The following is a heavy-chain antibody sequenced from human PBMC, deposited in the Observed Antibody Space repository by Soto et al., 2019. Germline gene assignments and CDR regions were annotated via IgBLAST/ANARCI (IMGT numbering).Heavy chain of an antibody. CDR2: ISSSSTYI. Sequence: VQLVESGGGLVKPGGSLILSCAASGFTFSTYSMNWVRQAPGKGLEWVSSISSSSTYIYYADSVKGRCTISRDNAKNSLYLQMNSLRAEDTAVYYCARAEGGRLDYWGQGTLVTVSS. J-gene: IGHJ4*02. CDR3: ARAEGGRLDY. V-gene: IGHV3-21*01. D-gene: IGHD2-15*01. CDR1: GFTFSTYS.